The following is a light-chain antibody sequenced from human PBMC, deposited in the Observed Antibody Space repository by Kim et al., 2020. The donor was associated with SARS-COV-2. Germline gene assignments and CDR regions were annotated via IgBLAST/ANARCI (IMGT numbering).Light chain of an antibody. CDR2: WAS. CDR1: QTVLYNSNNKNY. CDR3: QQYYSTPPS. V-gene: IGKV4-1*01. Sequence: KPTINCKPSQTVLYNSNNKNYLAWYQQKPGQAPKLLIYWASIRESGVSDRFSGSGSETDFTLTISSLQAEDVAVYYCQQYYSTPPSFGQGTKLEI. J-gene: IGKJ2*03.